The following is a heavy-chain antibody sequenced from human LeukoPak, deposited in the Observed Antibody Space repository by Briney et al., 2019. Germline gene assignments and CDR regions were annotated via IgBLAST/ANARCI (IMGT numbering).Heavy chain of an antibody. CDR1: GFTFSSYS. J-gene: IGHJ5*02. V-gene: IGHV3-48*01. D-gene: IGHD6-19*01. CDR3: ARDKAVAGTRWFDP. Sequence: GGSLRLSCAASGFTFSSYSMNWVRQAPGKGLEWVSYISSSSSTIYYADSVKGRFTISRDNAKNSLYLQMNSLRAEDTAVYYCARDKAVAGTRWFDPWGQGTLVTVSS. CDR2: ISSSSSTI.